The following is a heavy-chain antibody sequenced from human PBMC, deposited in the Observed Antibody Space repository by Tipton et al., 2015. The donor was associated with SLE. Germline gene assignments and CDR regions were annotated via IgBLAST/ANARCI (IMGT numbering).Heavy chain of an antibody. V-gene: IGHV3-7*05. CDR2: IKQDGSEK. CDR1: GFTFSSYW. D-gene: IGHD6-19*01. Sequence: SLRLSCAASGFTFSSYWMSWVRQAPGKGLEWVANIKQDGSEKYYVDSVKGRFTISRDNAKNSLYLQMNSLRAEDTAVYYCARDRHQWLVSYYGMDVWGQGTTVTVSS. CDR3: ARDRHQWLVSYYGMDV. J-gene: IGHJ6*02.